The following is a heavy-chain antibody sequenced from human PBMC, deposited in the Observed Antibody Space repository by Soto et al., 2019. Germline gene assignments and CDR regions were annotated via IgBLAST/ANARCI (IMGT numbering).Heavy chain of an antibody. J-gene: IGHJ4*02. CDR3: VHSVRRGSCSGGNCYHFCH. V-gene: IGHV2-5*02. D-gene: IGHD2-15*01. CDR1: GFSLTDGVG. CDR2: IYWDGEE. Sequence: QITLKESGPTLLKPTQTLTLTCTFSGFSLTDGVGVGWIRQPPGKALEWLTIIYWDGEERYSPSLKNRLTITKGTVKNQVILVMTNMDPVDTATYYCVHSVRRGSCSGGNCYHFCHWGQGTMVTVSA.